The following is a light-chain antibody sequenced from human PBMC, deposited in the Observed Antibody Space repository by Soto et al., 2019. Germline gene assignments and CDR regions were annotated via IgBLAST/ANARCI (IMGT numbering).Light chain of an antibody. V-gene: IGKV2-30*01. J-gene: IGKJ1*01. CDR3: MHSIAWPWT. Sequence: DAVLTQSPLSLSFTLGHPASISCRSSRSLVYRDGNTYLHWFQQRPGQSPRRLIDNISNRASGVPDRFSGRGSGTDFTLEISRVEAEDVGIYYCMHSIAWPWTFGQGTNV. CDR1: RSLVYRDGNTY. CDR2: NIS.